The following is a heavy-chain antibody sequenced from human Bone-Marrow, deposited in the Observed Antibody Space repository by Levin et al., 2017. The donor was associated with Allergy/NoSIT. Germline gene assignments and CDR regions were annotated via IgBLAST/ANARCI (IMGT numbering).Heavy chain of an antibody. CDR3: ARDAARYNYPDNWFDP. D-gene: IGHD5-24*01. V-gene: IGHV3-11*01. CDR2: ISSSGSTI. Sequence: TGGSLRLSCAASGFTFSDYYMSWIRQAPGKGLEWVSYISSSGSTIYYADSVKGRFTISRDNAKNSLYLQMNSLRAEDTAVYYCARDAARYNYPDNWFDPWGQGTLVTVSS. CDR1: GFTFSDYY. J-gene: IGHJ5*02.